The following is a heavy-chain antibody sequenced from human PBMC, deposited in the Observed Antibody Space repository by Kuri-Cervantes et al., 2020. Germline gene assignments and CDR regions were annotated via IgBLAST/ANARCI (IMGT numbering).Heavy chain of an antibody. CDR1: GFTFSSYA. J-gene: IGHJ4*02. CDR2: ISYDGSNK. D-gene: IGHD3-3*01. V-gene: IGHV3-30-3*01. CDR3: ARAVPGLEGGFDY. Sequence: GGSLRLSCAASGFTFSSYAMHWVRQAPGKGLEWVAVISYDGSNKYYADSVKGRFTIFRDNSKNTLYLQMNSLRAEDTAVYYCARAVPGLEGGFDYWGQGTRGTVSS.